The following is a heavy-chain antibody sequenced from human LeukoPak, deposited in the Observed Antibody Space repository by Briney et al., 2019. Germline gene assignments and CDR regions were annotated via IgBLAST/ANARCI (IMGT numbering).Heavy chain of an antibody. CDR2: IYYSGST. CDR3: ARLRSGVPGDY. D-gene: IGHD3-10*01. CDR1: GGSISTCY. V-gene: IGHV4-59*08. J-gene: IGHJ4*02. Sequence: PSETLSLTCTVSGGSISTCYWNWIRQPPGKGGLEWIGYIYYSGSTNYNPSLKSRVTISVDTSKNQFSLNRDSVTAADTAVYSCARLRSGVPGDYWGQGILITVSS.